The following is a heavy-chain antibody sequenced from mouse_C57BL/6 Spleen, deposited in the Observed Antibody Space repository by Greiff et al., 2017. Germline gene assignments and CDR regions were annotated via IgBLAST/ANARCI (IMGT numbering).Heavy chain of an antibody. CDR1: GYAFSSSW. Sequence: QVQLQQSGPELVKPGASVKISCKASGYAFSSSWMNWVKQRPGKGLEWIGRIYPGDGDTNYNGKFKGKATLTADKSSSTAYMQLSSLTSEDSAVYFCASEVTAQEGYWYFDVWGTGTTVTVSS. D-gene: IGHD3-2*02. CDR3: ASEVTAQEGYWYFDV. J-gene: IGHJ1*03. CDR2: IYPGDGDT. V-gene: IGHV1-82*01.